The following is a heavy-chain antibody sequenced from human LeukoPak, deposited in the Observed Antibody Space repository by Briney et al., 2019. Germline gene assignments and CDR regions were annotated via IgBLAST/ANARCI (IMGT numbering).Heavy chain of an antibody. CDR2: INHSGST. V-gene: IGHV4-34*01. J-gene: IGHJ4*02. CDR1: GGSFSGYY. CDR3: ARVSLEWLFFDY. D-gene: IGHD3-3*01. Sequence: PSETLSLTCAVYGGSFSGYYWSWIRQPPGKGLEWIGEINHSGSTNYNPSLKSRVTISVDTSKNQFSPKLSSVTAADTAVYYCARVSLEWLFFDYWGQGTLVTVSS.